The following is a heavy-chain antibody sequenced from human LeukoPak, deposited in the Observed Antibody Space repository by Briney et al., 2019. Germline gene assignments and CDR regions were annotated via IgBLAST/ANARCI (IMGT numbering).Heavy chain of an antibody. CDR2: IKQDGREK. CDR3: ARDSSGPDY. V-gene: IGHV3-7*01. Sequence: PGGSLRLSCAASGFTFSSYWMSWVRQAPGKGLEWVANIKQDGREKYFVDSVKGRFTISRDNAKNSLFLQMNSLRDEDTAVYYCARDSSGPDYWGQGTLVTVSS. D-gene: IGHD6-19*01. J-gene: IGHJ4*02. CDR1: GFTFSSYW.